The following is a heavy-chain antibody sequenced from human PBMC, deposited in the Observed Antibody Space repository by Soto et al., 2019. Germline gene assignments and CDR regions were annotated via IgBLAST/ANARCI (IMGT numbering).Heavy chain of an antibody. CDR2: ISYDGSNK. J-gene: IGHJ6*02. Sequence: GGSLRLSCAASGFTFSSYAMHWVRQAPGKGLEWVAVISYDGSNKYYADSVKGRFTISRDNSKNTLYLQMNSLRAEDTAVYYCARDHYDILTGYYPGYYYYGMDVWGQGTTVTVSS. D-gene: IGHD3-9*01. V-gene: IGHV3-30-3*01. CDR1: GFTFSSYA. CDR3: ARDHYDILTGYYPGYYYYGMDV.